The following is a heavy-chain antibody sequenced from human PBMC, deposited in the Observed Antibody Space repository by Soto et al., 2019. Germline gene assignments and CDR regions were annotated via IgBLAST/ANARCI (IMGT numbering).Heavy chain of an antibody. J-gene: IGHJ6*02. D-gene: IGHD1-7*01. CDR3: ARAPRELLAEGHLFLYYYYGLDV. Sequence: QVHLQQWGAGLLKPSGTLSLTCAVSGGSFSDAYWSWVRQSPGRGLEWIGEVFHAGNTNYNPSLKSRVTLSADTAKNQFSLRLTSVTAADSAVYYCARAPRELLAEGHLFLYYYYGLDVWGQGTTVVVSS. V-gene: IGHV4-34*02. CDR2: VFHAGNT. CDR1: GGSFSDAY.